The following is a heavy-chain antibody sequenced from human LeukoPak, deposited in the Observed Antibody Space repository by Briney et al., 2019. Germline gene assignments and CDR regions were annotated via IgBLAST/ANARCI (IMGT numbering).Heavy chain of an antibody. CDR2: IIPIFGTA. CDR1: GGTFSSYA. D-gene: IGHD3-10*01. Sequence: GASVKVSCKASGGTFSSYAISWVRQAPGQGLEWMGGIIPIFGTANYAQKFQGRVTITADDSTSTDYLELSSLRAEDTAVYYCASSKVRGVNYYYYMDVWGKGTTVTLSS. CDR3: ASSKVRGVNYYYYMDV. J-gene: IGHJ6*03. V-gene: IGHV1-69*13.